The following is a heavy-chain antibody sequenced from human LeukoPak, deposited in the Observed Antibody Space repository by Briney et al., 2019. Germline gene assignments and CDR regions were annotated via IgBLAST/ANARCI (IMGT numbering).Heavy chain of an antibody. D-gene: IGHD3-10*01. J-gene: IGHJ4*02. Sequence: GGSLRLSCAASGFAVSNTYMTWVRQAPGKGLEWISTIYSRGTTYYADSLKGRFTVSRDTSTNTIYLQMIRLRTEDTALYYCAREPWFGATKLIDYWGQGTLVTVSS. CDR3: AREPWFGATKLIDY. CDR1: GFAVSNTY. CDR2: IYSRGTT. V-gene: IGHV3-53*01.